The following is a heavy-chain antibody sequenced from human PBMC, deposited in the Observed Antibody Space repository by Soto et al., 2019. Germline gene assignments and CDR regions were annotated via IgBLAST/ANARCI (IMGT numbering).Heavy chain of an antibody. CDR1: GASISTNKW. Sequence: SETLSLTCPVSGASISTNKWWSWVRQPPGKGLEWIGEIHHSGSINYNPSLKSRVTISIDKSKKQFSLKLNSVTAADTAVYYCAVKDGYSWFGPWGQGTMVTDSS. V-gene: IGHV4-4*02. CDR2: IHHSGSI. CDR3: AVKDGYSWFGP. J-gene: IGHJ5*02.